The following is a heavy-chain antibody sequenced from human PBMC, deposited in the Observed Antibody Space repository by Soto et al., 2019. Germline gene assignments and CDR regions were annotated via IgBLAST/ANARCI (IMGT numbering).Heavy chain of an antibody. Sequence: QLQLQESGPGLVKPSETLSLTCTVSGGSISSSSYYWGWIRQPPGKGLEWIGSIYYSGSTYYNPSLKSRLTIAVNPSKNQFPLKRSSVTAADAAVYYCARRLYYGGSGFEGGGMDVWGQGTTVTVSS. J-gene: IGHJ6*02. CDR1: GGSISSSSYY. V-gene: IGHV4-39*01. CDR2: IYYSGST. CDR3: ARRLYYGGSGFEGGGMDV. D-gene: IGHD3-22*01.